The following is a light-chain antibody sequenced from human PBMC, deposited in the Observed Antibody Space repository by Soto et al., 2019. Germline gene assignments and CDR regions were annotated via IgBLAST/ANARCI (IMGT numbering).Light chain of an antibody. J-gene: IGLJ1*01. CDR3: AAWDDSLNAYV. CDR1: SSNIGSNT. Sequence: QSVLTQSPSASGTPGQRVTISCSGGSSNIGSNTVNWYQRLPGTAPKLLIYSNNQRPSGVPDRFSGSKSGTSASLAISGLQSEDEADYYCAAWDDSLNAYVFGTGTKVTVL. CDR2: SNN. V-gene: IGLV1-44*01.